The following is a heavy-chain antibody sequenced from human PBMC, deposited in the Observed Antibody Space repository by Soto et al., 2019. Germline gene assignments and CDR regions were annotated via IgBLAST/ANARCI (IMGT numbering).Heavy chain of an antibody. V-gene: IGHV3-23*01. J-gene: IGHJ4*02. CDR3: VKALQKSGYDS. Sequence: GGSLRLSCAASGFTFSTYTMGWVRQAPGKGLEWVSDINPSGAATYYADSVKGRFTISRDNSKSTLVLQMDSLRAEDTAVFHCVKALQKSGYDSWGQGTLVTVSS. CDR2: INPSGAAT. D-gene: IGHD6-25*01. CDR1: GFTFSTYT.